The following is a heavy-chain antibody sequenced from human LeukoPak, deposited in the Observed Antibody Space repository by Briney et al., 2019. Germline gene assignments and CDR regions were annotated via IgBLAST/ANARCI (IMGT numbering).Heavy chain of an antibody. CDR2: ISVYNGNT. V-gene: IGHV1-18*01. CDR3: ARTRQGLWFWELFLDAFDI. Sequence: GASVTVSCKASGYTFTSYGISWVRQAPGQGLEGMGWISVYNGNTNYDQTLPGRVTMTTDTSTSTAYMELRSMRSDDTAVYYCARTRQGLWFWELFLDAFDIWGQGTMVTVSS. D-gene: IGHD3-10*01. J-gene: IGHJ3*02. CDR1: GYTFTSYG.